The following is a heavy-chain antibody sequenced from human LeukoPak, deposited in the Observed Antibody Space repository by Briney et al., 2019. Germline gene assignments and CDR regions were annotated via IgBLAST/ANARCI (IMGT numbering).Heavy chain of an antibody. CDR1: GFTFSRYW. CDR2: VKPDGSEK. CDR3: ARAQEGIAAAGRVYYYYGMDV. Sequence: GGSLRLSCAASGFTFSRYWMSWVRQAPGKGLEWVANVKPDGSEKYYVDSVKGRFTISRDNSKNTLYLQMNSLRAEDTAVYYCARAQEGIAAAGRVYYYYGMDVWGQGTTVTVSS. D-gene: IGHD6-13*01. V-gene: IGHV3-7*02. J-gene: IGHJ6*02.